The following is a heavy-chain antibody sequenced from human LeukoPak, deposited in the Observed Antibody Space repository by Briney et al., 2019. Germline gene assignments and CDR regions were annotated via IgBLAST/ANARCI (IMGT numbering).Heavy chain of an antibody. CDR2: IKQDGSHK. CDR1: GFRLSTYW. Sequence: GGSLRLSCAASGFRLSTYWMSWVRQAPGKGLEWVANIKQDGSHKNYVDSVKGRFTISRDNAKNSLYLQMNSLRAEDTAVYYCARETPDSSGWDWGQGTLVTVSS. J-gene: IGHJ4*02. D-gene: IGHD6-19*01. CDR3: ARETPDSSGWD. V-gene: IGHV3-7*01.